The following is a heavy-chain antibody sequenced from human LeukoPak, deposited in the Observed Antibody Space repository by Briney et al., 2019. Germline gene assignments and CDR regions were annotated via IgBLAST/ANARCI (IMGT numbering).Heavy chain of an antibody. CDR2: IIPIFGST. J-gene: IGHJ4*02. V-gene: IGHV1-69*05. CDR3: SRTFDRNYFPFEY. Sequence: SVKVSCKVSGDTFSIYGISRVRQAPGQGLEWVGGIIPIFGSTNYAQKFQGRVTITTDESSATAYMELSSLRSEDTAVYYCSRTFDRNYFPFEYWGQGTLVTVSS. CDR1: GDTFSIYG. D-gene: IGHD4-11*01.